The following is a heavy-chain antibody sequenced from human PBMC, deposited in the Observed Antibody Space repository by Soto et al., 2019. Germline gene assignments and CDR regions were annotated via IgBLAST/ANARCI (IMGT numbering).Heavy chain of an antibody. D-gene: IGHD1-26*01. CDR3: ARDLSGSYFSDIDY. J-gene: IGHJ4*02. Sequence: GGSLRLSCAASGFTFSSSGMHWVRQAPGKGLEWVAVIWYDGTNKYYADSVKGRFTISRDNSKNTLYLQMNSLRAEDTAVYYCARDLSGSYFSDIDYWGQGTLVTVSS. CDR1: GFTFSSSG. V-gene: IGHV3-33*01. CDR2: IWYDGTNK.